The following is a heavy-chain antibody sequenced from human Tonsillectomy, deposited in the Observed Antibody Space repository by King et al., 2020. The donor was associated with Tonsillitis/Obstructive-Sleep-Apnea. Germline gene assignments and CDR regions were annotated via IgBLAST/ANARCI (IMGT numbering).Heavy chain of an antibody. CDR3: ARGGTYYSVPLDY. CDR2: IKGDVIET. Sequence: VQLVESGGGLVQPGGSLRLSCAASGFIFSSYWMHWVRQAPGKGLVWVSRIKGDVIETTYGDSLKGRFTISRDNAKNTLFLQMDNLRAEDTAVYYCARGGTYYSVPLDYWGQGTLVTVSS. J-gene: IGHJ4*02. CDR1: GFIFSSYW. V-gene: IGHV3-74*02. D-gene: IGHD1-26*01.